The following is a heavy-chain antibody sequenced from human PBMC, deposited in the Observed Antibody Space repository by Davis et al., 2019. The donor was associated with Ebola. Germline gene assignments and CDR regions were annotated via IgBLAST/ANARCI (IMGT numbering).Heavy chain of an antibody. V-gene: IGHV3-33*01. J-gene: IGHJ4*02. CDR1: GFTFSSYG. CDR2: IWYDGSNK. CDR3: TRDRGGLDY. Sequence: GGSLRLSCAASGFTFSSYGMHWVRQAPGKGLEWVAVIWYDGSNKYYADSVKGRFTISRDNAKNSLYLQMNSLRAEDTAVYYCTRDRGGLDYWGQGTLVTVSS. D-gene: IGHD3-16*01.